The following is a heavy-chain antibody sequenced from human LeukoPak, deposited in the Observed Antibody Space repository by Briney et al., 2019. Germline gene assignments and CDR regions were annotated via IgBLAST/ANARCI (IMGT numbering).Heavy chain of an antibody. CDR2: IYYSGST. CDR3: ATTPRAAAGTGGFDY. CDR1: GGSISSYY. Sequence: PSETLSLTCTVSGGSISSYYWSWIRQPPGKGLEWIGYIYYSGSTNYNPSLKSRVTISVDTSKNQFSLKLSSVTAADTAVYYCATTPRAAAGTGGFDYWGQGTLVTVSS. J-gene: IGHJ4*02. V-gene: IGHV4-59*08. D-gene: IGHD6-13*01.